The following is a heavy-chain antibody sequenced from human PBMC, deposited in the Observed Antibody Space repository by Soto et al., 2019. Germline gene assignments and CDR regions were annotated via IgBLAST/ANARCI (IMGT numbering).Heavy chain of an antibody. CDR3: ARGGVDMSRGITGKRTWLDP. V-gene: IGHV4-34*01. Sequence: QVQLQQWGDGLLKPSETLSLTCAVYGGSFSSYYWNWIRQSPGKGLEWIGDINRIGSANYNPSLTGRVTMSVDSSKNQFYLRLTSVTAADTAMYYCARGGVDMSRGITGKRTWLDPWGQGTLVIVS. CDR1: GGSFSSYY. J-gene: IGHJ5*02. CDR2: INRIGSA. D-gene: IGHD3-10*01.